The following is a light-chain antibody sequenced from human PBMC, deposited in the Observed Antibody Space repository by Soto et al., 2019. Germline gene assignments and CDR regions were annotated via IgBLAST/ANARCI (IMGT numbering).Light chain of an antibody. CDR2: ATS. CDR3: HQANSFPIT. J-gene: IGKJ5*01. Sequence: DIQMTQSPPSVSASVGDTVTITCRASPGINNWLAWYQQKPGKAPKLLIFATSILQGGVPPRFSGSGSGTYFTLTISDLQPEDSATYYCHQANSFPITFDQGTRLDIK. CDR1: PGINNW. V-gene: IGKV1-12*01.